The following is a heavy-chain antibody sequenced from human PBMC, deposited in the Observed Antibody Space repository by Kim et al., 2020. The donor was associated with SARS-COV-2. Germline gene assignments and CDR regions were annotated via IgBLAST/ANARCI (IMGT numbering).Heavy chain of an antibody. CDR2: INTNTGNP. V-gene: IGHV7-4-1*02. D-gene: IGHD3-3*01. CDR1: GYTFTSYA. J-gene: IGHJ3*02. CDR3: ARGDWDTIFGVIIRYDAFDI. Sequence: ASVKVSCKASGYTFTSYAMNWVRQAPGQGLEWMGWINTNTGNPAYAQGFTGRFVFSLDTSVSTAYLQISSLKAEDTAVYYCARGDWDTIFGVIIRYDAFDIWGQGTMVT.